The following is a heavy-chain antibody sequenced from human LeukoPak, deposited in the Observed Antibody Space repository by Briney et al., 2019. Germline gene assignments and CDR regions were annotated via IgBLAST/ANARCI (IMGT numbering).Heavy chain of an antibody. CDR3: ARQRDYGVSFDI. CDR1: GFTFSSYA. CDR2: ISGSGGIT. V-gene: IGHV3-23*01. Sequence: GGSLRLSCAASGFTFSSYALSWVRQAPGKALEWVSGISGSGGITFYADSVKGRFTISRDNSKNTLYLQMNSLRAEDTAVYYCARQRDYGVSFDIWGQGTMVTVSS. D-gene: IGHD4-17*01. J-gene: IGHJ3*02.